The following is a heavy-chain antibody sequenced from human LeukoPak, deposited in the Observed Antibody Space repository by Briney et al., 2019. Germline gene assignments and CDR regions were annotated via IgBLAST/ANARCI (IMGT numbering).Heavy chain of an antibody. CDR1: GYTFRDYY. CDR3: ARGPHWEPHFDY. D-gene: IGHD1-14*01. J-gene: IGHJ4*01. V-gene: IGHV1-2*02. CDR2: INPYSGGT. Sequence: ASVKVSCQASGYTFRDYYLLWLRQAPGQGLEWMGWINPYSGGTNYAQKFQGRVTMTRDTYISTAYMELSRLRSHDTAVYYCARGPHWEPHFDYWGQGNLVNVSS.